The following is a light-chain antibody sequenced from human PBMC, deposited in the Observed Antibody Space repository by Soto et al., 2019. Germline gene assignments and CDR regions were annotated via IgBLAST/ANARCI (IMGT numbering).Light chain of an antibody. CDR3: MQALRTPG. Sequence: DIVMTQSPLSLPVTPGEPASISCRSSQSLLHSNGYNYLDWYLQKPGQSPQLLIYLSTNRASGVPDRFSGSRSGTDFTLKSSRVEAEDVGVYYCMQALRTPGFGGGTKVEIK. CDR1: QSLLHSNGYNY. V-gene: IGKV2-28*01. J-gene: IGKJ4*01. CDR2: LST.